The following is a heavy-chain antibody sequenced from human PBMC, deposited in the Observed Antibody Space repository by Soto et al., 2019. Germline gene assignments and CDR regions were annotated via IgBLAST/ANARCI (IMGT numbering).Heavy chain of an antibody. CDR1: GFTFSSYA. V-gene: IGHV3-64D*06. D-gene: IGHD7-27*01. CDR3: VKDKGLGNLHYLPLYY. Sequence: GGSLRLSCSASGFTFSSYAMHCVRQAPGKELEYVSAISSNGGSTYYADSVKGRFTISRDNSKNTLYLQMSSLRAEDTAVYYCVKDKGLGNLHYLPLYYWGHGTLVTVSS. CDR2: ISSNGGST. J-gene: IGHJ4*01.